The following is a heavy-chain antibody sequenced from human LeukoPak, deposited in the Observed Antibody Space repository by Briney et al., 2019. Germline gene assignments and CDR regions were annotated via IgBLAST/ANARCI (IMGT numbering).Heavy chain of an antibody. CDR2: INPSGGST. J-gene: IGHJ4*02. D-gene: IGHD6-13*01. CDR3: ARDDTRRQLYSSSWYLVG. CDR1: GYTFTSYY. V-gene: IGHV1-46*01. Sequence: ASVKVSCKASGYTFTSYYMHWVRQAPGQGLEWMGLINPSGGSTSYAQKLQGRVTMTRDTSTSTVYMELSSLRSEDTAVYYCARDDTRRQLYSSSWYLVGWGQGTLVTVSS.